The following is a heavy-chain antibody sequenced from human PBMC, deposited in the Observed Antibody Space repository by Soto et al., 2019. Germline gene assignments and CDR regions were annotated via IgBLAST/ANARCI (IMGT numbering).Heavy chain of an antibody. CDR1: GFTFSIYS. Sequence: PGGSLRLSCAASGFTFSIYSMNWVRQAPGKGLEWVSSISSSSSYIYYADSVKGRFTISRDNAKNSLYLQMNSLRAEDTAVYYCARDTVTTKYYFDYWGQGTLVTVSS. D-gene: IGHD4-17*01. CDR2: ISSSSSYI. J-gene: IGHJ4*02. CDR3: ARDTVTTKYYFDY. V-gene: IGHV3-21*01.